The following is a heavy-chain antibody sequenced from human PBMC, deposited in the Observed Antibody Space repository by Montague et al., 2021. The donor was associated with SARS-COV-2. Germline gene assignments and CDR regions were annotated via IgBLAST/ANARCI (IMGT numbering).Heavy chain of an antibody. CDR2: IWYDGSNK. Sequence: SLRLSCAASGFTFSNYGMHWVRQAPGKGLEWVAVIWYDGSNKYYADSVKGRFTISRDNSTNTLYLQMNSLRAEDTAVYYCARDRLGPGYYGMDVWGQGTTVTVS. J-gene: IGHJ6*02. CDR3: ARDRLGPGYYGMDV. D-gene: IGHD7-27*01. CDR1: GFTFSNYG. V-gene: IGHV3-33*01.